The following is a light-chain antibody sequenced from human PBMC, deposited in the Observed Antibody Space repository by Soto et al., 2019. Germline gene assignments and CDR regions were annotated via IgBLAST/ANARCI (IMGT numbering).Light chain of an antibody. CDR3: CLYAGRYIYV. CDR1: SSDVGGYNY. J-gene: IGLJ1*01. Sequence: QSALTQPRSVSGSPGQSVSISCTGTSSDVGGYNYVSWYQQHPGKAPKVMIYDVNKRPSGVPDRFSGSKSGNTASLTISGLQSEDEADYYCCLYAGRYIYVFGTGTKVTVL. V-gene: IGLV2-11*01. CDR2: DVN.